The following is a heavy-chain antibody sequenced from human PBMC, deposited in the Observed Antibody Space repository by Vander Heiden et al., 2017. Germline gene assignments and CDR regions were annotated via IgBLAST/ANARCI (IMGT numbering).Heavy chain of an antibody. CDR2: IWYDGSNK. J-gene: IGHJ6*02. V-gene: IGHV3-33*01. CDR3: ARDMSIDFWSGYIPYGMDV. D-gene: IGHD3-3*01. CDR1: GFTFSSFG. Sequence: QVQLVESGGGVVKPGRSLRLSCAASGFTFSSFGMHWVRQAPGKGLEWVAVIWYDGSNKYYADSVKGRFTISRDNSKNTLYLQMNSLRAEDTAVYYCARDMSIDFWSGYIPYGMDVWGQGTTVTVSS.